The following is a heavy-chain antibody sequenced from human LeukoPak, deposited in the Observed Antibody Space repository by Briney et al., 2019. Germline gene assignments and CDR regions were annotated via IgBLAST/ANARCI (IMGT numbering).Heavy chain of an antibody. CDR1: GFTFSSYS. J-gene: IGHJ4*02. CDR2: ISYDASNK. V-gene: IGHV3-30*18. D-gene: IGHD5-18*01. CDR3: AKSHGYSYGFDY. Sequence: GGSLRLSCAASGFTFSSYSMNWVRQTPGKGLEWVAVISYDASNKYYADSVKGRFTISRDNSKNTLYLQMNSLRAEDTAVYYCAKSHGYSYGFDYWGQGTLVTVSS.